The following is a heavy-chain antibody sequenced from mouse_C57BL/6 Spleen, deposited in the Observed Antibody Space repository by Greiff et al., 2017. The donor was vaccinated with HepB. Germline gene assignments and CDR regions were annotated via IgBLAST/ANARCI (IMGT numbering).Heavy chain of an antibody. CDR2: IDPENGDT. CDR1: GFNIKDDY. Sequence: EVKVVESGAELVRPGASVKLSCTASGFNIKDDYMHWVKQRPEQGLEWIGWIDPENGDTEYASKFQGKATITADTSSNTAYLQLSSLTSEDTAVYYCTTDYYGSRRFAYWGQGTLVTVSA. D-gene: IGHD1-1*01. V-gene: IGHV14-4*01. J-gene: IGHJ3*01. CDR3: TTDYYGSRRFAY.